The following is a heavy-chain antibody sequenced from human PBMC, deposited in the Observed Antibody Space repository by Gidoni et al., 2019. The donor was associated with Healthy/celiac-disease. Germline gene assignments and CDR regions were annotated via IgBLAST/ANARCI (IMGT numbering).Heavy chain of an antibody. D-gene: IGHD3-22*01. J-gene: IGHJ6*02. CDR3: AHDSSGYPYYYYGMDV. CDR2: IYWNDDK. CDR1: GFSFSTSGVG. Sequence: QITLKESGPTLVKPTQTLTLTCTFSGFSFSTSGVGVGWIRQPPGKALEWLALIYWNDDKRYRPSLKNRLTITKDTSKNQVVLTMTNMDPVDTATYYCAHDSSGYPYYYYGMDVWGQGTTVTVSS. V-gene: IGHV2-5*01.